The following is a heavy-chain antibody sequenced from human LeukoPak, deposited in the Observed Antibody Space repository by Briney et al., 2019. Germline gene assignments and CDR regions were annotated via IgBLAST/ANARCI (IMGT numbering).Heavy chain of an antibody. CDR2: IYYSGST. D-gene: IGHD6-19*01. V-gene: IGHV4-30-4*08. Sequence: PSETLSLTCTVSGGSISSGDYYWSWIRHPPGKGLEWIGYIYYSGSTYYNPSLKSRVAISVDTSKNQFSLKLSSVTAADTAVYYCASAGGWYFRDWTYWGQGTLVTVSS. J-gene: IGHJ4*02. CDR3: ASAGGWYFRDWTY. CDR1: GGSISSGDYY.